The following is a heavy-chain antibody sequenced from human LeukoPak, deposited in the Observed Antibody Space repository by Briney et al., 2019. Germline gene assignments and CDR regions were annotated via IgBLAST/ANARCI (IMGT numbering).Heavy chain of an antibody. Sequence: PGGSLRLSCAASGFTFSSYWMHWVRQAPGKGLVWVSRINNDGSSTTYADSVKGRFTISRDNAKNTLYLQMNSLRAEDTAVYYCARVQYYGGSDLDYWGQGTLVTVSS. J-gene: IGHJ4*02. CDR2: INNDGSST. D-gene: IGHD4-23*01. V-gene: IGHV3-74*01. CDR3: ARVQYYGGSDLDY. CDR1: GFTFSSYW.